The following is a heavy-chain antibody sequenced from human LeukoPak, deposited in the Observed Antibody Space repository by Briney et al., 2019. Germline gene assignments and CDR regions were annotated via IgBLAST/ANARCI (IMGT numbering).Heavy chain of an antibody. J-gene: IGHJ6*03. D-gene: IGHD5-18*01. CDR3: ARVDTTSHYYYYMDV. V-gene: IGHV1-2*02. CDR1: GYTFTGYY. CDR2: INPNSGGT. Sequence: ASVKVSCKASGYTFTGYYMHWVRQAPGQGLEWMGWINPNSGGTNYAQKFQGRVTMTRDTSISTAYMELSRLRSDDTAVYYCARVDTTSHYYYYMDVWGKGTTVTISS.